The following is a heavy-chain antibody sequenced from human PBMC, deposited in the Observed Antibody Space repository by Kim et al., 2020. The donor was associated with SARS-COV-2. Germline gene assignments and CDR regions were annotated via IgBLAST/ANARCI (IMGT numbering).Heavy chain of an antibody. V-gene: IGHV4-38-2*02. D-gene: IGHD3-3*01. Sequence: SETLSLTCTVSGYSISSGYYWGWIRQPPGKGLEWIGSIYHSGSTYYNPSLKSRVTISVDTSKNQFSLKLSSMTAADTAVYYCARGITIFGIDYWGQGTLVTVSS. CDR1: GYSISSGYY. CDR3: ARGITIFGIDY. J-gene: IGHJ4*02. CDR2: IYHSGST.